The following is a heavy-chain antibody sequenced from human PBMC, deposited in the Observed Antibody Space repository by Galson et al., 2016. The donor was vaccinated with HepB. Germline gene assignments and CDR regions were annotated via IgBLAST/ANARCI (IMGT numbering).Heavy chain of an antibody. D-gene: IGHD6-6*01. CDR2: ISGRGGST. Sequence: SLRLSCAASGFTFSTYAMSWVRQAPGKGLEWVSAISGRGGSTYYVDSVKGRFTISRDTSKNTLVLQMNNLRVEDTDVYYCARGSSGSSGYWGQGTLVTVSS. CDR3: ARGSSGSSGY. J-gene: IGHJ4*02. V-gene: IGHV3-23*01. CDR1: GFTFSTYA.